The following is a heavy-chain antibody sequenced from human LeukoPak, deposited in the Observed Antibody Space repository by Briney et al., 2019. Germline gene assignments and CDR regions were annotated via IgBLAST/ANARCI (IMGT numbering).Heavy chain of an antibody. CDR2: ISIHNGHT. CDR3: ARGPVAGSLDY. Sequence: ASVKVSCKASGYIFTNYGISWVRQAPGQGLEWMGWISIHNGHTNYAQKLQGRVTMSTDTSTSTAYMELRSLRSDDTAVYYCARGPVAGSLDYWGQGTLVTVSS. CDR1: GYIFTNYG. V-gene: IGHV1-18*01. D-gene: IGHD6-19*01. J-gene: IGHJ4*02.